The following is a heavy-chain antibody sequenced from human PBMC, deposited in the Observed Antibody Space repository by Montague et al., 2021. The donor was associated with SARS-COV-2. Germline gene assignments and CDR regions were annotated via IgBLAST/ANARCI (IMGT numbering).Heavy chain of an antibody. J-gene: IGHJ6*02. Sequence: SLRLSCAASGFTFSSYGMHWVRQAPGKGLEWVAVIWYDGSNKYYADSVKGRFTISRDNSKNTLYLQMNSLRAEDTAVYYCARDIELRYFDWLLMGGYYYYGMDVWGQGTTVTVSS. CDR2: IWYDGSNK. CDR1: GFTFSSYG. D-gene: IGHD3-9*01. CDR3: ARDIELRYFDWLLMGGYYYYGMDV. V-gene: IGHV3-33*01.